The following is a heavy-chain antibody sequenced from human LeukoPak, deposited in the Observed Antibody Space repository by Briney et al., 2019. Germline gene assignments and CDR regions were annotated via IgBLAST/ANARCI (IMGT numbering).Heavy chain of an antibody. CDR1: GGSISSYY. CDR2: IYYSGST. CDR3: ARDGSAYCGGDCSDAFDI. J-gene: IGHJ3*02. V-gene: IGHV4-59*01. D-gene: IGHD2-21*02. Sequence: PSETLSLTCTVSGGSISSYYWGWIRQPPGKGLEWIGYIYYSGSTNYNPSLKSRVTISVDTSKNQFSLKLSSVTAADTAVYYCARDGSAYCGGDCSDAFDIWGQGTMVTVSS.